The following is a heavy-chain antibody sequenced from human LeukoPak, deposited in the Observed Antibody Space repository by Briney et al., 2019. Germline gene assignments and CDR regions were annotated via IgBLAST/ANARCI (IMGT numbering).Heavy chain of an antibody. CDR2: IRYDGSNK. V-gene: IGHV3-30*02. D-gene: IGHD3-16*02. Sequence: PGGSLRLSCAASGFTFSSYGMHWVRQAPGKGLEWVAFIRYDGSNKYYADSVKGRFTISRDNSKNTLYLQMNSLRAEDTAVYYCAKVGEDIECSSHRSLGYYYMDVWGKGTTVTVSS. CDR1: GFTFSSYG. J-gene: IGHJ6*03. CDR3: AKVGEDIECSSHRSLGYYYMDV.